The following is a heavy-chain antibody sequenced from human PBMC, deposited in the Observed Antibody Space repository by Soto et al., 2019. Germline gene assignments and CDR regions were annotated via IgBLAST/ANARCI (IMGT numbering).Heavy chain of an antibody. D-gene: IGHD4-17*01. CDR1: GGSFSGYY. CDR2: INHSGST. V-gene: IGHV4-34*01. CDR3: ASYDYAGAFDI. Sequence: QVQLQQWGAGLLKPSETLSLTCAVYGGSFSGYYWSWIRQPPGKGLEWIGEINHSGSTNYNPSLKSRVTISVDTSKNQFSLKLSSVTAADTAVYYCASYDYAGAFDIWGKGTMVTVSS. J-gene: IGHJ3*02.